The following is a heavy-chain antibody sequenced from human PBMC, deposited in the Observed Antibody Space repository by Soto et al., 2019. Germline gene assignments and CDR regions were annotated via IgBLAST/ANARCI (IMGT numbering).Heavy chain of an antibody. CDR1: GGSFSGYY. Sequence: SETLSLTCAVYGGSFSGYYWSWIRQPPGKGLEWSGEINHSGSTNYNPPLKSRVTISVGTSKNQFSLKLSSVTAADTAVYYCARSPRGAVRGSYFDDWGQGTLVTVSS. V-gene: IGHV4-34*01. D-gene: IGHD3-10*01. CDR3: ARSPRGAVRGSYFDD. CDR2: INHSGST. J-gene: IGHJ4*02.